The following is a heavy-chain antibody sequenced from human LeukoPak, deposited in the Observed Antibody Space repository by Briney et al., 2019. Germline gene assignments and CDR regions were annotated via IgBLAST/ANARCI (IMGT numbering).Heavy chain of an antibody. Sequence: AGGSLRLSCAASGFTFSSYSMNWVRQAPGKGLEWFSSISSSSSYIYYADSVKGRFTISRDNAKNSLYLRMNSLRAEDTAVYYCARDARYYDSSGYSGGDYWGQGTLVTVSS. CDR1: GFTFSSYS. D-gene: IGHD3-22*01. J-gene: IGHJ4*02. V-gene: IGHV3-21*01. CDR3: ARDARYYDSSGYSGGDY. CDR2: ISSSSSYI.